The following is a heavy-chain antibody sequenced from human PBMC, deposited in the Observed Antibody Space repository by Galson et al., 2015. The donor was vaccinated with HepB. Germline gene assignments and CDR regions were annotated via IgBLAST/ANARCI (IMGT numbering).Heavy chain of an antibody. CDR3: ARVQGWFGELGEYYFNY. D-gene: IGHD3-10*01. Sequence: SLRLSCAASGFTFSSYSMNWVRQAPGKGLEWVSYISSSSSTIYYADSVKGRFTISRDNAKNSLYLQMNSLRDEDTAVYYCARVQGWFGELGEYYFNYWGQGTLVTVSS. J-gene: IGHJ4*02. V-gene: IGHV3-48*02. CDR2: ISSSSSTI. CDR1: GFTFSSYS.